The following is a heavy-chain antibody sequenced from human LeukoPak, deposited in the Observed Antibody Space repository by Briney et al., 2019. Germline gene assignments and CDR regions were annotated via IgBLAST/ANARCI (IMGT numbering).Heavy chain of an antibody. J-gene: IGHJ3*02. V-gene: IGHV1-2*02. CDR1: GYTFTGYY. CDR3: ARDRCHWGSCVWGGFDI. CDR2: INPNSGGT. Sequence: VKVSCKASGYTFTGYYMHWVRQAPGQGLEWMGWINPNSGGTNYAQKFQGRVTMTRDTSISTAYMELRSLTSDDTAVYYCARDRCHWGSCVWGGFDIWGQGTLVTVSS. D-gene: IGHD7-27*01.